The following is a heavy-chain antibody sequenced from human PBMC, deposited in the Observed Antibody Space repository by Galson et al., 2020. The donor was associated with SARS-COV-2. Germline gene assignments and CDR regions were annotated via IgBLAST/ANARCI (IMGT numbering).Heavy chain of an antibody. D-gene: IGHD3-10*01. J-gene: IGHJ4*02. Sequence: SLTCAVSGGSISSGGYSWSWIRQPPGKGLEWIGYIYHSGSTYYNPSLKSRVTISVDRSKNQFSLKLSSVTAADTAVYYCASMVQGVVDYWGQGTLVTVSS. CDR1: GGSISSGGYS. V-gene: IGHV4-30-2*01. CDR3: ASMVQGVVDY. CDR2: IYHSGST.